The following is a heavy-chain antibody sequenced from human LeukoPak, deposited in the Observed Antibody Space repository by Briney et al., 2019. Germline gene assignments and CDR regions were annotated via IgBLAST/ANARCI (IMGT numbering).Heavy chain of an antibody. Sequence: GSLRLSCAASGFTVSHNYMSWVRQAPGKGLEGVSVIYSGGDTDYADTVKGRFAISRDNSNNTLYLQMNSLRAEDTAVYYCARASYLLGALRDWGQGTLVIVS. CDR3: ARASYLLGALRD. D-gene: IGHD1-26*01. V-gene: IGHV3-53*01. CDR1: GFTVSHNY. J-gene: IGHJ4*02. CDR2: IYSGGDT.